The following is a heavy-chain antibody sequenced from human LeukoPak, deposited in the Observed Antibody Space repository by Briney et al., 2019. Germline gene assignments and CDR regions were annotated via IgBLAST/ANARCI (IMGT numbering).Heavy chain of an antibody. Sequence: SGGSLRLSCAASGFTFSGYAMNWVRQAPGKGLEWVSAISGSGGSTYYADSVKGRFTISRDNSKNTLYLQMDSLRAEDTAVYYCAKHDSSGPDYWGQGTLVTVSS. D-gene: IGHD3-22*01. J-gene: IGHJ4*02. V-gene: IGHV3-23*01. CDR3: AKHDSSGPDY. CDR1: GFTFSGYA. CDR2: ISGSGGST.